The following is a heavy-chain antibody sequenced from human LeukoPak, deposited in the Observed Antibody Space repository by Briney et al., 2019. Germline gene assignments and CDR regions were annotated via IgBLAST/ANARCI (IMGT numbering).Heavy chain of an antibody. Sequence: PGGSLRLSCAASGFTFSSYAMSWVRQAPGKGLEWVSAIRGSGGSTYYADSVKGRFTISRDNSKNTLYLQMNSLRAEDTAVYYCAKLRSGWYYFDYWGQGTLVTVSS. J-gene: IGHJ4*02. CDR3: AKLRSGWYYFDY. V-gene: IGHV3-23*01. CDR2: IRGSGGST. CDR1: GFTFSSYA. D-gene: IGHD6-19*01.